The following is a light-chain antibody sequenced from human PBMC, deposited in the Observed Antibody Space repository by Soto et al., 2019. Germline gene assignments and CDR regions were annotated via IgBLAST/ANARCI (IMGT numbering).Light chain of an antibody. CDR2: GAS. J-gene: IGKJ4*01. Sequence: DIQMTQSPSSVSASVGDTVTITCRASQGVGVWLGWYQQKPGKAPHLLIYGASGLQVGVPSRFSVSVSGADFALTISNLQPEDFATYYCQQAYSHPLTFGGGTKVEIK. V-gene: IGKV1-12*01. CDR1: QGVGVW. CDR3: QQAYSHPLT.